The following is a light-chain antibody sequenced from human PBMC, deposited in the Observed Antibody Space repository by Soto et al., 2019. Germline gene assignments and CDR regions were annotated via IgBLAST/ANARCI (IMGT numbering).Light chain of an antibody. V-gene: IGLV1-47*01. CDR3: AAWDDSLSAWL. J-gene: IGLJ3*02. Sequence: QSVLTQPPSASGTPGQRVTISCSGSRSNIGSNYVYWFQHLPGTAPRLLIYRNTQRPSGVPDRISGSKSGTSASLAISGLRSEDEADYYCAAWDDSLSAWLFGGGTKLTVL. CDR1: RSNIGSNY. CDR2: RNT.